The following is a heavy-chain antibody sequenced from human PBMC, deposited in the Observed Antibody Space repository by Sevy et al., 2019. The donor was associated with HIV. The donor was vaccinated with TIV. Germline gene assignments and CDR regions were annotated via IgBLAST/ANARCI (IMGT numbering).Heavy chain of an antibody. Sequence: GGSLRLSCAASGFIFSNYYMTWVRQAPGKGLEWVSYISDRSDTISYADSVKGRFTISGDNAKNALYRQMSSLRGEDTAVYYCAGVRDRYCSGGSCYYGYFFDYWGQGTLVTVSS. D-gene: IGHD2-15*01. CDR2: ISDRSDTI. J-gene: IGHJ4*02. CDR1: GFIFSNYY. V-gene: IGHV3-48*01. CDR3: AGVRDRYCSGGSCYYGYFFDY.